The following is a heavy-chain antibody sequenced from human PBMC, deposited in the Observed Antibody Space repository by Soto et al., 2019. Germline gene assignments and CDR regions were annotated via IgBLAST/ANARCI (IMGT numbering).Heavy chain of an antibody. V-gene: IGHV3-30*18. CDR3: AKDIRRYYYGSGSFDY. D-gene: IGHD3-10*01. J-gene: IGHJ4*02. Sequence: QVQLVESGGGVVKPAGSLRLSCAASGFIFSSYGMHWVRQAPGKGLEWVAVISYDGSNKYYADSVKGRFTISRDNSKNTLYLQMNSLRAEDTAVYYCAKDIRRYYYGSGSFDYWGQGTLVTVSS. CDR2: ISYDGSNK. CDR1: GFIFSSYG.